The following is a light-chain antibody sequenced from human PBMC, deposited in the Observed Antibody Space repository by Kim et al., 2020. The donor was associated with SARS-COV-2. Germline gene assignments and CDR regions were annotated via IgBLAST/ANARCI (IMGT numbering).Light chain of an antibody. V-gene: IGKV1-39*01. CDR3: QQSYNTPRT. Sequence: DIQMTQSPSSLSASVGDRVTITCRASQSISSYLNWYQQKPGKAPKLLIYAASSLQSGVSSRFSGSGSGTDFTLTISSLQPEDFAIYYCQQSYNTPRTFGRGTKVDIK. CDR2: AAS. J-gene: IGKJ1*01. CDR1: QSISSY.